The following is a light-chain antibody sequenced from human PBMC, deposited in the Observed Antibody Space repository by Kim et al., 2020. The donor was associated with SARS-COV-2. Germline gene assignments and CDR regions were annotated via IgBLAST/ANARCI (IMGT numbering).Light chain of an antibody. CDR1: QGVSSY. V-gene: IGKV3-11*01. Sequence: LSPGERATLSCRASQGVSSYLAWYQQKPGQAPRLLIYDASNRATGIPARFSGSGSGTDFTLSISSLEPEDFAVYYCQQRSNWPLTFGGGTKVDIK. CDR3: QQRSNWPLT. J-gene: IGKJ4*01. CDR2: DAS.